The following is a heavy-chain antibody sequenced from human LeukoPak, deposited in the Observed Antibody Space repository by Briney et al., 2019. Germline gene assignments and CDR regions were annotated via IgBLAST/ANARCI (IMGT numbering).Heavy chain of an antibody. V-gene: IGHV1-18*01. CDR1: GGTFSSYA. D-gene: IGHD6-13*01. Sequence: PVASVKVSCKASGGTFSSYAISWVRQAPGQGLEWMGWISAYNGNTNYAQKLQGRVTMTTDTSTTTAYMELRSLTSDDTAVYYCARGPVEQQLVADAFDIWGQGTMVTVSS. CDR3: ARGPVEQQLVADAFDI. CDR2: ISAYNGNT. J-gene: IGHJ3*02.